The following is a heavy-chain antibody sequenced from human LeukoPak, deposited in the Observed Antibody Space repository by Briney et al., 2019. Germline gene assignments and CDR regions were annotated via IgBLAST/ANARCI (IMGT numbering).Heavy chain of an antibody. CDR2: IYSGGST. Sequence: GGSLRLSCAASGFTVSSNYMSWVRQAPGKGLEWVSVIYSGGSTYYADSVKGRFTISRDNSKNTLYLQMNSLRAEDTAVYYCAREHCSGGSCYGYFDYWGQGTLVTVSS. CDR3: AREHCSGGSCYGYFDY. V-gene: IGHV3-53*01. CDR1: GFTVSSNY. D-gene: IGHD2-15*01. J-gene: IGHJ4*02.